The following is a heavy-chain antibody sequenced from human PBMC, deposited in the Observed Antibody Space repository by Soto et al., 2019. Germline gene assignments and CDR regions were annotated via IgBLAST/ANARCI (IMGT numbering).Heavy chain of an antibody. J-gene: IGHJ4*02. D-gene: IGHD2-15*01. Sequence: QITLKESGPTLVKPTQTLTLTCTFSGFSLSTSGLGVGWIRQPPGKALEWLALIYWNDDKRYSPSLKNRLTITRDTSKNQVVLTATNMDPVDTATYYCARRDTPPTGPYFDSWGQGTLVTVSS. V-gene: IGHV2-5*01. CDR3: ARRDTPPTGPYFDS. CDR1: GFSLSTSGLG. CDR2: IYWNDDK.